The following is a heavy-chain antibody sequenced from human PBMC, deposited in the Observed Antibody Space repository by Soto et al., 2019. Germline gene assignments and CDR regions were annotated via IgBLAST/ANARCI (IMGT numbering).Heavy chain of an antibody. D-gene: IGHD3-9*01. J-gene: IGHJ5*02. CDR3: ARVYNILTGYYNWFDP. CDR2: IYYSGST. V-gene: IGHV4-31*03. CDR1: GGSISSGGYY. Sequence: SETLSLTCTVSGGSISSGGYYWSWIRQHPGKGLEWIGYIYYSGSTYYNPSLKSRVTISVDTSKNQFSLKLSSVTVADTAVYYCARVYNILTGYYNWFDPWGQGTLVTVSS.